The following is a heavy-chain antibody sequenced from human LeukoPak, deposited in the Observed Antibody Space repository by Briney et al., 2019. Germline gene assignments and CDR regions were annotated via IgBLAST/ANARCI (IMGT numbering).Heavy chain of an antibody. Sequence: SETLSLTCAVSGYSISSGYYWGWIRQPPGKGLEWIGSIHRSGSTYYNPSLKSRVTISVDTSKNQFSLKLSSVTAADTAVYYCARGPPRFVSYWGQGTLVTVSS. CDR3: ARGPPRFVSY. CDR2: IHRSGST. V-gene: IGHV4-38-2*01. CDR1: GYSISSGYY. J-gene: IGHJ4*02. D-gene: IGHD5-24*01.